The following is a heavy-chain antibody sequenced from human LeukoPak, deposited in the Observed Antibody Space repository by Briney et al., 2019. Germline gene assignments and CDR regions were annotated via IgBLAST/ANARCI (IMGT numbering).Heavy chain of an antibody. CDR1: GGSISSYY. J-gene: IGHJ3*02. D-gene: IGHD1-1*01. Sequence: SETLSLTCTVSGGSISSYYWSWIRQPPGKGLEWITYIYYSGSTNYNPSLKSRVTISVDTSKNQFSLKLSSVTAADTAVYYCARRTGRKGAFDMWGQGTMVTVSS. CDR2: IYYSGST. V-gene: IGHV4-59*08. CDR3: ARRTGRKGAFDM.